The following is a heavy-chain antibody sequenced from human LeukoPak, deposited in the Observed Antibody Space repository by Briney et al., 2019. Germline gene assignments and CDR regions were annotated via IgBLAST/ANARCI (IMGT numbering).Heavy chain of an antibody. CDR2: ISGSGGST. D-gene: IGHD3-22*01. CDR1: GFTFASYA. V-gene: IGHV3-23*01. J-gene: IGHJ6*02. CDR3: ARDSGIYDSSGYYGLSYYGMDV. Sequence: GGSLRLSCAASGFTFASYAMTWVRQAPGKGLEWFSAISGSGGSTYYADSVKGRFTFSRDNYKNTLYLQMNSLRAEDTAVYYCARDSGIYDSSGYYGLSYYGMDVWGQGTTVTVSS.